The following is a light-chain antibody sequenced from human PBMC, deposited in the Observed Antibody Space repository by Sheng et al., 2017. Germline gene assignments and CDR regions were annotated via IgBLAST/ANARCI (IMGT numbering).Light chain of an antibody. CDR1: QSVYSNY. CDR3: QQYGSSLLT. CDR2: VHP. Sequence: IVLTQSPGTLSLAPGDEPPSPGRASQSVYSNYLAWYQQKPARLPGSSSMVHPAGPLTSQTRFXGSGSGTDFTLTISRLEPEDFAVYYCQQYGSSLLTFGGGAKVEIK. J-gene: IGKJ4*01. V-gene: IGKV3-20*01.